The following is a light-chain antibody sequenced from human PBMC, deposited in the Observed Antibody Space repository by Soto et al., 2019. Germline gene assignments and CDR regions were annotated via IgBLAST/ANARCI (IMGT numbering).Light chain of an antibody. V-gene: IGKV1-5*03. CDR2: KAS. J-gene: IGKJ2*01. CDR3: QQYNSYDMYT. CDR1: QSISSW. Sequence: DIQMTQSPSTLSASVGDRVTITCRASQSISSWLAWYQQKPGKAPKLLIYKASSLESGVPSRFSGSGSGTEFTLTISSLQPDDFATYYCQQYNSYDMYTVGQGTKLEIK.